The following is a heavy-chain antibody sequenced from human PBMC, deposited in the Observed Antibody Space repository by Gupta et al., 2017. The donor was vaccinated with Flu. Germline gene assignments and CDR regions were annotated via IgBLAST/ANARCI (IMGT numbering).Heavy chain of an antibody. CDR1: TVSGCT. Sequence: TVSGCTMAWVSQAPGTGLQWVSSIDSDDVNTDEADSVKGRFTISRDSAKNMVYLQMNSLEDEDTAFYYWMKGGPLARIPDYWGQGALVTVSS. D-gene: IGHD2-21*01. V-gene: IGHV3-23*01. CDR2: IDSDDVNT. J-gene: IGHJ4*02. CDR3: MKGGPLARIPDY.